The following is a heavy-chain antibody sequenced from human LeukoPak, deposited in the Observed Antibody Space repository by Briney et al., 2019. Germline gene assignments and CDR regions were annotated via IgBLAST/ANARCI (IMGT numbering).Heavy chain of an antibody. CDR1: GFTFSSYS. CDR2: ISSSSSYI. Sequence: GGSLRLSCAASGFTFSSYSMNWVRQAPGKGLEWVSSISSSSSYIYYADSVKGRFTISRDNAKNSLYLQMNSLRAEDTAVYYCARLPPGVVPAAIAHSYYFDYWGQGTLVTVAS. J-gene: IGHJ4*02. CDR3: ARLPPGVVPAAIAHSYYFDY. D-gene: IGHD2-2*02. V-gene: IGHV3-21*01.